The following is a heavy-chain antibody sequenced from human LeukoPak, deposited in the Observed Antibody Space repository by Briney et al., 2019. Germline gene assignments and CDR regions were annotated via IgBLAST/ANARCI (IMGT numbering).Heavy chain of an antibody. CDR3: ARGRRGVRNWFDP. CDR2: INHSGST. Sequence: SETLSLTCAVYGGSFSGYYWSWIRQPPGKGLEWIGEINHSGSTNYNPSLKSRVTISVDTSKNQFSLKLSSVTAADTAVYYCARGRRGVRNWFDPWRQGTLVTVSS. V-gene: IGHV4-34*01. D-gene: IGHD3-10*01. J-gene: IGHJ5*02. CDR1: GGSFSGYY.